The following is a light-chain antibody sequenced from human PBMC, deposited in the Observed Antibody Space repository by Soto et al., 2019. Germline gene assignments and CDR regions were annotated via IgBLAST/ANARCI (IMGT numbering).Light chain of an antibody. V-gene: IGKV3-15*01. J-gene: IGKJ1*01. CDR3: QQYNNWPPRT. CDR1: QSVSSN. Sequence: EIVMTQSPATLSVSPGERATLSCRASQSVSSNLAWYQQKPGQAPRLLIYGASTRATGIPARFSGSGSGTEFTLTISRLQSEDFAVYYCQQYNNWPPRTFGQGNKVEI. CDR2: GAS.